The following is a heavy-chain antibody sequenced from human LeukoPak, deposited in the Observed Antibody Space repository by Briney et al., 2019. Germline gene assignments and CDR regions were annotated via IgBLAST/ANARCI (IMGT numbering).Heavy chain of an antibody. Sequence: GGSLRLSCAASGFTFNRRGIHWVRQAPGKGLEWVAVISYDGSDRYYADSVKGRFTISRDNSKNTLYLQMNSLRTEDKAVYYCAKDSPQLALDYWGQGTLVTVSS. CDR2: ISYDGSDR. CDR1: GFTFNRRG. J-gene: IGHJ4*02. CDR3: AKDSPQLALDY. V-gene: IGHV3-30*18. D-gene: IGHD3-3*02.